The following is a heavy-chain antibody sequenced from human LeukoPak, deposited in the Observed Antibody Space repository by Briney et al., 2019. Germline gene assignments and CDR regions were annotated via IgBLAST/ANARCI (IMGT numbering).Heavy chain of an antibody. CDR1: GFTFGDHY. Sequence: GGSLRLSCAPAGFTFGDHYVGWVRQAPGKLLGWVSYISSSGSTIYHADSVKGRFTTSRDNAKNSLYLQMNSLRAEDTAVYYCARDSVGATDYWGQGTLVTVSS. V-gene: IGHV3-11*01. J-gene: IGHJ4*02. CDR2: ISSSGSTI. CDR3: ARDSVGATDY. D-gene: IGHD1-26*01.